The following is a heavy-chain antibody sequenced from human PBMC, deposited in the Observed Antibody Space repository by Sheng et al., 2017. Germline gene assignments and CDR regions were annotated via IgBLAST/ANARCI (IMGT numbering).Heavy chain of an antibody. CDR1: GYSISSGYY. CDR2: IYHSGST. CDR3: ARKGFDYGDYYYYYGMDV. Sequence: QVQLQESGPGLVKPSETLSLTCAVSGYSISSGYYWGWIRQPPGKGLEWIGSIYHSGSTYYNPSLKSRVTISVDTSKNQFSLKLSSVTAADTAVYYCARKGFDYGDYYYYYGMDVWGQGTTVTVSS. D-gene: IGHD4-17*01. V-gene: IGHV4-38-2*01. J-gene: IGHJ6*02.